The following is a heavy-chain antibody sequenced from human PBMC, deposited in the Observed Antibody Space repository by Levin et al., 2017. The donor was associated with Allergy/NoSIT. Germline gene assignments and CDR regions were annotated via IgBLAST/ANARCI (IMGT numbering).Heavy chain of an antibody. CDR1: GVTFSNYA. CDR2: ITDSGGNT. Sequence: GGSLRLSCAASGVTFSNYAMGWVRQAPGKGLEWVSAITDSGGNTYYADSVKGRFTISRDNSKNMLHLQMSSLRAEDTALYYCVAYLVRGRFDNWGQGTVVTVSS. D-gene: IGHD2-21*01. V-gene: IGHV3-23*01. CDR3: VAYLVRGRFDN. J-gene: IGHJ4*02.